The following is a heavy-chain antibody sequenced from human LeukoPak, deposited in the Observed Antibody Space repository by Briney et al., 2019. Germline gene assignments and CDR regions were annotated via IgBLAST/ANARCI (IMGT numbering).Heavy chain of an antibody. J-gene: IGHJ5*02. D-gene: IGHD3-10*01. V-gene: IGHV5-51*01. Sequence: GESLKISCKGSGYRFTSYWIGWVRQMPGKGLEWMGIIYPGDSDTRYSPSFQGRVTISVDKSISTAYLQWTSLKASDTAMYYCARSSSGPDRFDPWGQGTLVTVSS. CDR3: ARSSSGPDRFDP. CDR1: GYRFTSYW. CDR2: IYPGDSDT.